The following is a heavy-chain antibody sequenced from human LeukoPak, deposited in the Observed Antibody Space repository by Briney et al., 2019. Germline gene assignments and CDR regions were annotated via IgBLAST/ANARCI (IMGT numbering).Heavy chain of an antibody. CDR2: INPNSGGT. D-gene: IGHD6-19*01. J-gene: IGHJ4*02. V-gene: IGHV1-2*04. Sequence: ASVKVSCKASGYTFTGYYMHWVRQAPGQGLGWMGWINPNSGGTNYAQKFQGWVTMTRDTSISTAYMELSRLRSDDTAVYYCARGRPSSGWYSYDYWGQGTLVTVSS. CDR3: ARGRPSSGWYSYDY. CDR1: GYTFTGYY.